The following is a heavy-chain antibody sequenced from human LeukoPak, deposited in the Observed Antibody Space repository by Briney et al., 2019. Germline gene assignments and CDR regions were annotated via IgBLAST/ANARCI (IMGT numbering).Heavy chain of an antibody. CDR3: ARLRRNSDRSGYYYYYDY. CDR2: ISVGSNYI. V-gene: IGHV3-21*01. D-gene: IGHD3-22*01. CDR1: GYTFSSYS. Sequence: KPGGSLRLSCAASGYTFSSYSINWVRQAPGKGLEWVSSISVGSNYIYYADSVRGRFSISRDDARNSLYLQMDSLRGVDTAVYYCARLRRNSDRSGYYYYYDYWGQGTLVTVSS. J-gene: IGHJ4*02.